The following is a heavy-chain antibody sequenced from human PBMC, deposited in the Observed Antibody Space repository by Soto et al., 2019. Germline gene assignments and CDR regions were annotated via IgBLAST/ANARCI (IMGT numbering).Heavy chain of an antibody. D-gene: IGHD6-6*01. V-gene: IGHV4-59*01. CDR2: IYNSGST. CDR3: AAPPRY. J-gene: IGHJ4*02. CDR1: GGSISSYY. Sequence: SETLSLTCTVSGGSISSYYWSWIRQPPGKGLEWIGYIYNSGSTNYNPSLKSRVTISVDTSKNQFSLKLTSVTAADTAVYYCAAPPRYWGQGTLVTVSS.